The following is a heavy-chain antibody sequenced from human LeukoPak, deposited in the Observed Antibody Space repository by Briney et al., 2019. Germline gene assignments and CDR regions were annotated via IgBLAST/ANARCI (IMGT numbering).Heavy chain of an antibody. CDR1: GGSISTHY. D-gene: IGHD3-22*01. CDR2: INSRKYT. CDR3: ARRYRGDSSNWDWFDP. J-gene: IGHJ5*02. Sequence: SETLSLTCTVSGGSISTHYWSWIRQPPGKGLEWIGYINSRKYTNYNPSLKSPVAISVDMSKNQFSLKLTSVTAADTAVYYCARRYRGDSSNWDWFDPWGQGTLVTVSS. V-gene: IGHV4-59*11.